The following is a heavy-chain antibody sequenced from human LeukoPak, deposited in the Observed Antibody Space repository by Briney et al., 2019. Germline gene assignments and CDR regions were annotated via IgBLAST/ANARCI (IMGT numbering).Heavy chain of an antibody. CDR3: ARVTYYYDSSAPGYFDY. CDR2: IYYSGST. D-gene: IGHD3-22*01. CDR1: GGSISSSSYY. Sequence: IPSETLSLTCTVSGGSISSSSYYWGWIRQPPGKGLEWIGSIYYSGSTYYNPSLKSRVTISVDTSKNQFSLKLSSVTAADTAVYYCARVTYYYDSSAPGYFDYWGQGTLVTVSS. J-gene: IGHJ4*02. V-gene: IGHV4-39*07.